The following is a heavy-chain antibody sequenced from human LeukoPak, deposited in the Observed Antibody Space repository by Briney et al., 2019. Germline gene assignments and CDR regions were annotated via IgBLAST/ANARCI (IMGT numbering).Heavy chain of an antibody. J-gene: IGHJ1*01. D-gene: IGHD2-15*01. CDR2: ISDSGVT. CDR1: GDSVSSGY. Sequence: SETLSLTCTVSGDSVSSGYWTWIRQSPGKGLEWIGYISDSGVTDYNPSLKSRLTISVDSTNNKFSLNLHSVTAAETAVYYCAGRGHRYSRDWGQGILVTVSS. V-gene: IGHV4-4*09. CDR3: AGRGHRYSRD.